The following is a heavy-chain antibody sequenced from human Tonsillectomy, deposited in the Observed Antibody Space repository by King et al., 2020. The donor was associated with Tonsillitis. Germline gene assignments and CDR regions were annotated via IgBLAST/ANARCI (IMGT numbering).Heavy chain of an antibody. V-gene: IGHV4-39*01. D-gene: IGHD6-19*01. CDR3: ATQWAGAEYVDC. Sequence: QLQESGPGLVKPSETLSLTCTVSGDSISSTTYTFVWLRQPPGKGLEWIGTAYHSGSPTYKPSLRSRVTISVDASMTQFSLRLTYVTAADTAVYYCATQWAGAEYVDCWGQGTLVTVAS. J-gene: IGHJ4*02. CDR1: GDSISSTTYT. CDR2: AYHSGSP.